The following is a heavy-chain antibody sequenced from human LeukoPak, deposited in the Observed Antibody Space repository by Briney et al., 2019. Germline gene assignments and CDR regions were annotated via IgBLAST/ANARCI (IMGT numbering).Heavy chain of an antibody. CDR3: ARDGHSSGWSAAFDI. V-gene: IGHV4-59*01. D-gene: IGHD6-19*01. CDR1: GSSISSNY. J-gene: IGHJ3*02. Sequence: SETLSLTCSVSGSSISSNYWSWIRQPPGKGLEGIGYIYYSGSTNYNPSLKSRVTISVDTSKNQFSLKLRSVTAADTAVYYCARDGHSSGWSAAFDIWGQGTMVTVS. CDR2: IYYSGST.